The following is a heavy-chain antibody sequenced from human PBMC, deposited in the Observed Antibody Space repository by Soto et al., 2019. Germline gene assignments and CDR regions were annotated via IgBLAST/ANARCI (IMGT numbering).Heavy chain of an antibody. CDR2: IYYSGST. D-gene: IGHD3-9*01. Sequence: PSETLSLTCTVSGGSISSYYWSWIRQPPGKGLEWIGYIYYSGSTNYNPSLKSRVTISVDTSKNQFSLKLSSVTAADTAVYYCARNLMDYDILTGYYMAYYFDYWGQGTLVTVSS. J-gene: IGHJ4*01. CDR1: GGSISSYY. CDR3: ARNLMDYDILTGYYMAYYFDY. V-gene: IGHV4-59*12.